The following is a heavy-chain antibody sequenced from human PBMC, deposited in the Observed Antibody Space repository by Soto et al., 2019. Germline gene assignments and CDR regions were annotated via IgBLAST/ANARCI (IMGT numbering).Heavy chain of an antibody. V-gene: IGHV1-69*06. Sequence: QVQLVQSGAEVKKPGSSVKVSCKASGGTFSSYAISWVRQAPGQGLEWMGGIIPIFGTANYAQKFQGRVTVTADKSKSTAYMELSSRRSEDTAVYYCAREGPYCSGGSCYSVPGGMDVWGQGTTVTVSS. J-gene: IGHJ6*02. CDR3: AREGPYCSGGSCYSVPGGMDV. D-gene: IGHD2-15*01. CDR1: GGTFSSYA. CDR2: IIPIFGTA.